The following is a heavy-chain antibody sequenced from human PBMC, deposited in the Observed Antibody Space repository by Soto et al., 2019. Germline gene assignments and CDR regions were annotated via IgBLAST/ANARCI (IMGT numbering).Heavy chain of an antibody. J-gene: IGHJ4*02. D-gene: IGHD6-19*01. CDR2: IYPGDSDT. V-gene: IGHV5-51*01. CDR1: GYGFANYW. CDR3: ARAPSHGWYRHFDF. Sequence: GASLKVSCEASGYGFANYWIGWVRQKPGKGLEWMGIIYPGDSDTRYSPYFQGHVTISADKSITTAYFPWSSLEASDTAIYYCARAPSHGWYRHFDFWGQGTLVTVSS.